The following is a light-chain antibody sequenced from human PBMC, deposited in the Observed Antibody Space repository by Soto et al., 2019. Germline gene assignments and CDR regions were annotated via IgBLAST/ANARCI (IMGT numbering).Light chain of an antibody. CDR2: TAS. CDR3: QQTYTSIT. V-gene: IGKV1-39*01. Sequence: DIHMTQSASSLSASVGDIVTLTCRACQTFSNYLNWYQRKPGKTPNLLIYTASILQSGVPSRSSGSGSGTDFTLNISSLQPEDFATYYSQQTYTSITFGQGTRMEI. CDR1: QTFSNY. J-gene: IGKJ5*01.